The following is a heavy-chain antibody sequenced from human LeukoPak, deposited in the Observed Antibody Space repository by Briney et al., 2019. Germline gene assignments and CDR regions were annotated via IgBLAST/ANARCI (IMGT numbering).Heavy chain of an antibody. V-gene: IGHV3-33*08. CDR3: ARAYYGDGA. D-gene: IGHD4-17*01. CDR1: GLTFSSYA. CDR2: IWYDGSKK. J-gene: IGHJ5*02. Sequence: GGSLRLSCAASGLTFSSYAMSWVRQAPGKGLEWVAVIWYDGSKKNYADSVKGRFTISRDDSKNTLYLQMNSLRVEDTAVYFCARAYYGDGAWGQGTLVTVSS.